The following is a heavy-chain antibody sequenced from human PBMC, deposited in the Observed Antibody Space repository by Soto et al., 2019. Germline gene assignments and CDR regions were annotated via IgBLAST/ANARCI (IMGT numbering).Heavy chain of an antibody. V-gene: IGHV4-34*01. CDR1: GGSFSGYY. CDR3: AKGKHPDY. J-gene: IGHJ4*02. Sequence: SETLSLTCAVYGGSFSGYYWSWIRQPPGKGLEWIGEIKHSGSTNYNPSLKSRVTISTDTSKNQFSLKLSSVTAADTAVYYCAKGKHPDYWGQGTLVTVSX. CDR2: IKHSGST.